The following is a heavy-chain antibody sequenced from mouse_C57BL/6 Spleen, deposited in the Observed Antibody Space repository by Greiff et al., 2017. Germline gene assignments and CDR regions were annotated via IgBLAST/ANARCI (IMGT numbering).Heavy chain of an antibody. Sequence: EVMLVESGGGLVQPGGSLKLSCAASGFTFSDYGMAWVRQAPRKGPEWVAFISNLAYSIYYADTVTGRFTISRENAKNTLYLEMSSLRSEDTAMYYCAREGYGSSWFAYWGQGTLVTVSA. CDR1: GFTFSDYG. CDR2: ISNLAYSI. CDR3: AREGYGSSWFAY. J-gene: IGHJ3*01. D-gene: IGHD1-1*01. V-gene: IGHV5-15*04.